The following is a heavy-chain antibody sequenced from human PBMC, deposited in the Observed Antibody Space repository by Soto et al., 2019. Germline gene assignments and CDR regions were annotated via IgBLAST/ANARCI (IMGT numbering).Heavy chain of an antibody. V-gene: IGHV4-4*02. D-gene: IGHD4-17*01. Sequence: QVQLQESGPGLVKPSGTLSLTCAVSGGSISSSYWWSWVRQPPGKGLEWIGEIYHSGSTNYNPSLRSRVSISLDKSKNQFSLKMTSVTAADTAVYYCARGGDYRFDSWGQGTLVTVSS. CDR1: GGSISSSYW. CDR2: IYHSGST. CDR3: ARGGDYRFDS. J-gene: IGHJ4*02.